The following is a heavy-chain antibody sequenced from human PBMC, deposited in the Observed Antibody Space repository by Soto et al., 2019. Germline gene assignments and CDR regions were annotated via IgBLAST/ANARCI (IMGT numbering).Heavy chain of an antibody. Sequence: GGSLRLSCAASGFTFSSYAMSWVRQAPGKGLEWVSAISGSGGSTYYADSVKGRFTISRDNSKNTLYLQMNSLRAEDTAVYYCAKDPQGGFFGVVILPDYWGQGTLVTVSS. V-gene: IGHV3-23*01. CDR3: AKDPQGGFFGVVILPDY. J-gene: IGHJ4*02. CDR2: ISGSGGST. D-gene: IGHD3-3*01. CDR1: GFTFSSYA.